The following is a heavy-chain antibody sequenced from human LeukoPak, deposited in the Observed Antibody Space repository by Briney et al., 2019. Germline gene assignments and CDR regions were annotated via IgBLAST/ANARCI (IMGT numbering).Heavy chain of an antibody. CDR2: INPSGGST. J-gene: IGHJ4*02. V-gene: IGHV1-46*01. D-gene: IGHD3-10*01. CDR1: GYTFTSYY. CDR3: ARDFPSGGSGSLPLH. Sequence: ASVKVSCKASGYTFTSYYMHWVRQAPGQGLEWMGIINPSGGSTSYAQKFQGRVTMTRDTSTSTVYMELSSLRSEDTAVYYCARDFPSGGSGSLPLHWGQGTLVTVSS.